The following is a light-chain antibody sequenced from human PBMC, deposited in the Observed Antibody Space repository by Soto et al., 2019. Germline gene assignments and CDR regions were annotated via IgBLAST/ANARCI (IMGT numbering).Light chain of an antibody. CDR3: QHYDSLPIT. Sequence: EIVLDPASSTLSLSPREKAPPSFRASQSVSSSYLAWYQQKPGQPPRLLIYGASSRATGIPDRFSGSGSGTDFTLTISRLEPEDFAVFYCQHYDSLPITFGQGTRLEI. J-gene: IGKJ5*01. V-gene: IGKV3-20*01. CDR1: QSVSSSY. CDR2: GAS.